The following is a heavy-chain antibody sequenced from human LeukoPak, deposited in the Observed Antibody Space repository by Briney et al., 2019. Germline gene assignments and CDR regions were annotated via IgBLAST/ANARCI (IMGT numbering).Heavy chain of an antibody. CDR2: ISYDGSNK. D-gene: IGHD6-13*01. J-gene: IGHJ4*02. CDR1: GFTFSSYA. Sequence: GGSLRLSCAASGFTFSSYAMHWVRPAPGKGLEWVGVISYDGSNKYYADSVKGRFTISRDNSKNTLYLQMNSLRAEDTAVYYCARDKIAAAGTPAPLGYWGQGTLVTVSS. CDR3: ARDKIAAAGTPAPLGY. V-gene: IGHV3-30*04.